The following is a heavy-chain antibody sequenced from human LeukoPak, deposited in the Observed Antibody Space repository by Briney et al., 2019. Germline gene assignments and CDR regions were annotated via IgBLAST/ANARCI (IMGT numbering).Heavy chain of an antibody. CDR2: ISYDGSNK. D-gene: IGHD6-19*01. J-gene: IGHJ6*02. V-gene: IGHV3-30*18. CDR3: AKGEASGWSYYYYYGMDV. Sequence: PGRPLRLSCAASGFTFSSYGMHWVRQAPGKGLEWVAVISYDGSNKYYADSVKGRFTISRDNSKNTLYLQMNSLRAEDTAVYYCAKGEASGWSYYYYYGMDVWGQGTTVTVSS. CDR1: GFTFSSYG.